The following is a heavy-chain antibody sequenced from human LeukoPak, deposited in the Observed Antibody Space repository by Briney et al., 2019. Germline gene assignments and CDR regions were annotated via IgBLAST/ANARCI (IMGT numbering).Heavy chain of an antibody. Sequence: GGSLRLSCAASGFSVSDNYMSWVRQAPGKGLECVSIIYSAGNTYYADSVKGRFTISRDNSKNTLYLQMNSLRGEDTAVYYCARHGRNYTNYNWFDTWGQGTLVTVSS. D-gene: IGHD3-3*01. CDR3: ARHGRNYTNYNWFDT. J-gene: IGHJ5*02. CDR2: IYSAGNT. CDR1: GFSVSDNY. V-gene: IGHV3-66*04.